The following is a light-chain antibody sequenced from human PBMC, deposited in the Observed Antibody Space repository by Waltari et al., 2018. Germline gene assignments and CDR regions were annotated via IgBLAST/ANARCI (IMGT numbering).Light chain of an antibody. V-gene: IGKV4-1*01. CDR3: QQYYSTLPIT. Sequence: DIVMTQSPDSLAVSLAERATINCKSSQSVLYSSNNKNYLAWYQQKPGQPPKLLIYWASTRESGVPDRFSGSGSGTDFTLTISSLQAEDVAVYYCQQYYSTLPITFGQGTRLEIK. CDR2: WAS. J-gene: IGKJ5*01. CDR1: QSVLYSSNNKNY.